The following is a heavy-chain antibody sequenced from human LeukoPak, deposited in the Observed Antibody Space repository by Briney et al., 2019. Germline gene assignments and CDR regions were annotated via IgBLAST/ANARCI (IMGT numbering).Heavy chain of an antibody. CDR1: GFTFSSYW. CDR3: AKDVATRPGYYYFYMDV. CDR2: INNDGSTT. V-gene: IGHV3-74*01. D-gene: IGHD6-6*01. J-gene: IGHJ6*03. Sequence: GGSLRLSCAASGFTFSSYWMHWVRQAPGKGLVWVSRINNDGSTTSYADYADSVKGRFTISRDNAKNTLYLQMKSLRAEDTAVYYCAKDVATRPGYYYFYMDVWGKGTTVTVSS.